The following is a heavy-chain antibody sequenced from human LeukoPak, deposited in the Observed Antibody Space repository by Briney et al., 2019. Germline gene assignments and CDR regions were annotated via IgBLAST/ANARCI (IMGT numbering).Heavy chain of an antibody. J-gene: IGHJ6*03. Sequence: GASVKLSRAASGFTFSSYWMSWVRQAPGQGLEWLGNINQDRSEKYYVDYVKGRFTITRDTAKNSMYLQMNSLRAEDTAVYYCARALGVYYYYYMDVWGKGTTVTVSS. V-gene: IGHV3-7*01. CDR3: ARALGVYYYYYMDV. CDR1: GFTFSSYW. CDR2: INQDRSEK. D-gene: IGHD7-27*01.